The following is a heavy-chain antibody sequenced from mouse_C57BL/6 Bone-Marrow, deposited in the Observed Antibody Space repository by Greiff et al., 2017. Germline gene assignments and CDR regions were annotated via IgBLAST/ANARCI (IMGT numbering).Heavy chain of an antibody. J-gene: IGHJ2*01. CDR3: ARSSYYSNYVGY. CDR1: GYTFTSYW. V-gene: IGHV1-64*01. Sequence: QVQLQQPGAELVKPGASVKLSCKASGYTFTSYWMHWVKQRPGQGLVWIGLIHPNSGSTNYNAQFKSKATLTVDKSSSTAYMQLSSLTSEDAAVYYCARSSYYSNYVGYWGQGTTLTVSS. CDR2: IHPNSGST. D-gene: IGHD2-5*01.